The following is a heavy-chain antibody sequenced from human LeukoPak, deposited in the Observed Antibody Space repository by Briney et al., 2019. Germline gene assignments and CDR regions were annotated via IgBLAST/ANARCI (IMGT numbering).Heavy chain of an antibody. D-gene: IGHD5-18*01. Sequence: PGGSLRLSCAASGFTFSSYWMHWVRQAPGKGLVWVSRINSDGSSTSYADSVKGRFTISRDNAENTLYLQMNSLRAEDTAVYYCARDRGQLWPVHFDYWGQGTLVTVSS. CDR3: ARDRGQLWPVHFDY. V-gene: IGHV3-74*01. J-gene: IGHJ4*02. CDR1: GFTFSSYW. CDR2: INSDGSST.